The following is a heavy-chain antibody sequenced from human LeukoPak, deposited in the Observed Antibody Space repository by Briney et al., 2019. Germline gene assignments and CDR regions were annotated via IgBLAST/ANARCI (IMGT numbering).Heavy chain of an antibody. CDR3: ARDRGTDAFDI. J-gene: IGHJ3*02. Sequence: NPSETLSLTCTVSGGSISSYYWSWIRQPPGKGLEWIGYIYYSGSTNYNPSLKSRVTISVDTSKNQFSLKLSSVTAADTAVYYCARDRGTDAFDIWGQGTMVTVSS. V-gene: IGHV4-59*01. CDR2: IYYSGST. CDR1: GGSISSYY.